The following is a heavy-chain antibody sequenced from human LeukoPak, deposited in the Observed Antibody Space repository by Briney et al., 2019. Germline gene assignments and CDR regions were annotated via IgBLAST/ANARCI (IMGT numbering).Heavy chain of an antibody. D-gene: IGHD2-15*01. CDR1: GFTVSSNY. J-gene: IGHJ5*02. CDR3: ARDVGYCSGGSCYHDRNWFDP. V-gene: IGHV3-53*01. Sequence: PGGSLRLSCAASGFTVSSNYMSWVRQAPGKGLEWVSVFYAGGDTYYADSVKGRFTISRDNSKNTLYLQMNSLRAEDTAVYYCARDVGYCSGGSCYHDRNWFDPWGQGTLVTVSS. CDR2: FYAGGDT.